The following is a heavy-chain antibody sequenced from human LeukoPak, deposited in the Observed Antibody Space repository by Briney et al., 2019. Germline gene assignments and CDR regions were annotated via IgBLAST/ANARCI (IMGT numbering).Heavy chain of an antibody. CDR1: GFTFSSYS. D-gene: IGHD3-16*01. Sequence: GGSLRLSCAASGFTFSSYSMNWVRQAPGKGLERVSYISSSSSTIYYADSVKGRFTISRDNAKNSLYLQMNSLRAEDTAVYYCARDGVGGRYYYYYYYMDVWGKGTTVTVSS. J-gene: IGHJ6*03. CDR3: ARDGVGGRYYYYYYYMDV. CDR2: ISSSSSTI. V-gene: IGHV3-48*01.